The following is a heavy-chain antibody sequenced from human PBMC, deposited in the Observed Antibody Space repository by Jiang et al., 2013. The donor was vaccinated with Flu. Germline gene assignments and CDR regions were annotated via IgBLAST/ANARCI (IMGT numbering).Heavy chain of an antibody. Sequence: GGTFSSYAISWVRQAPGQGLEWMGGIIPIFGTANYAQKFQGRVTITADESTSTAYMELSSLRSEDTAVYYCARGPRTRVVPAASYYYYGMDVWGQGTTVTVSS. CDR1: GGTFSSYA. CDR3: ARGPRTRVVPAASYYYYGMDV. V-gene: IGHV1-69*01. CDR2: IIPIFGTA. J-gene: IGHJ6*02. D-gene: IGHD2-2*01.